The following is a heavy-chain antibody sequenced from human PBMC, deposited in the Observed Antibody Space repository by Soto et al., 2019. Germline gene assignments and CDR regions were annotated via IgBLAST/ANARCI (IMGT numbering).Heavy chain of an antibody. CDR3: ARHWQHHPSPNSCGMDV. CDR2: IDPSDSYT. CDR1: GYSFTSYW. D-gene: IGHD6-13*01. Sequence: GESLKISCKGSGYSFTSYWISWVRQMPGKGLEWMGRIDPSDSYTNYSPSFQGHVTISADKSISTAYLQWSSLKASDTAMYYCARHWQHHPSPNSCGMDVWGQGTTVTFSS. V-gene: IGHV5-10-1*01. J-gene: IGHJ6*02.